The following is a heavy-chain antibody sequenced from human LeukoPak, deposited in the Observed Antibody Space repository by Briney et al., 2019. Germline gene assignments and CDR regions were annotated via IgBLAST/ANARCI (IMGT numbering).Heavy chain of an antibody. Sequence: SETLSLTCAVSGGSISSSNWWSWVRQPPGKGLEWIGEIYHSGSTNYNPSLKSRVTMSVDTSKNQFSLKLSSVTAADTAVYYCAREGLYYDFWSGYPHYYYYMDVWGKGTTVTVSS. CDR1: GGSISSSNW. V-gene: IGHV4-4*02. CDR2: IYHSGST. D-gene: IGHD3-3*01. J-gene: IGHJ6*03. CDR3: AREGLYYDFWSGYPHYYYYMDV.